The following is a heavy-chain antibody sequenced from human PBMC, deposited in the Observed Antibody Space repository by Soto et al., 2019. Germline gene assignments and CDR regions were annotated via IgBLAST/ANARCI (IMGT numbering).Heavy chain of an antibody. V-gene: IGHV3-23*01. D-gene: IGHD2-15*01. J-gene: IGHJ4*02. Sequence: GGSLRLSCAASGFTFSSYAMSWVRQAPGKGLEWVSTISGSGGSTYYADSVKGRFTISRDNSKNTLYLQMKSLRAEDTAVYYCAKYCSGGSCYIDYWGQGTLVTVSS. CDR1: GFTFSSYA. CDR3: AKYCSGGSCYIDY. CDR2: ISGSGGST.